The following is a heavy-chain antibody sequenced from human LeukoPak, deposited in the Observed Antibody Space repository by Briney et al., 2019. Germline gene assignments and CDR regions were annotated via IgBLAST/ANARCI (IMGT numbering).Heavy chain of an antibody. V-gene: IGHV3-23*01. CDR1: GFTFSNYA. Sequence: QTGGSLTLSCAASGFTFSNYAMSWVRQAPGKGLEWVSAISGSGGITYYVFSVKGRFTISRDKSKNPLYLQINGLRAEDTAVYYCAKEGEGKVPAADYYYYGGMDVWGQGTTVTVSS. CDR2: ISGSGGIT. D-gene: IGHD2-2*01. CDR3: AKEGEGKVPAADYYYYGGMDV. J-gene: IGHJ6*02.